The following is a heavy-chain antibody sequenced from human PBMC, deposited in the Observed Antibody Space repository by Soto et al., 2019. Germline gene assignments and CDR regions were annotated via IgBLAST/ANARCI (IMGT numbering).Heavy chain of an antibody. D-gene: IGHD1-1*01. CDR3: TTGRWNHWYAFDI. CDR2: IKSEPDGGTT. V-gene: IGHV3-15*01. CDR1: GFTFSDAW. J-gene: IGHJ3*02. Sequence: EVQLVESGGGLVKPGGSLRLSCAVSGFTFSDAWMHYVRQAPGKGLEWVGRIKSEPDGGTTDYAAPVKGRFTISRDDSKNTLYLQMNSLKTEDTAVYYCTTGRWNHWYAFDIWGQGTMVTVSA.